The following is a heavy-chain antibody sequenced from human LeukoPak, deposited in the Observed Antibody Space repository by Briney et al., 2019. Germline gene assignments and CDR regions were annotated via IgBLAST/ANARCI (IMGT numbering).Heavy chain of an antibody. D-gene: IGHD3-22*01. J-gene: IGHJ6*02. V-gene: IGHV4-34*01. CDR2: INHSGST. Sequence: SETLSLTCAVYGGSFSGYYWSRIRQPPGKGLEWIGEINHSGSTNYNPSLKSRVTISVDTSKNQFSLKLSSVTAADTAVYYCARTNYDSSGYYYRRHYYGMDVWGQGTTVTVSS. CDR3: ARTNYDSSGYYYRRHYYGMDV. CDR1: GGSFSGYY.